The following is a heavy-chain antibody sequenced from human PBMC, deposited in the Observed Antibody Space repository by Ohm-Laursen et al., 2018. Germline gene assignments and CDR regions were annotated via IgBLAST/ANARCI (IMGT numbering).Heavy chain of an antibody. CDR2: ISSSGSTI. CDR3: ARDLYGSGADAFDI. Sequence: SLRLSCAASGFTFSSYEMNWVRQAPGKGLEWVSYISSSGSTIYYADSVKGRFTISRDNAKNSLYLQMNSLRAEDTAVYYCARDLYGSGADAFDIWGQGTMVTVSS. CDR1: GFTFSSYE. V-gene: IGHV3-48*03. J-gene: IGHJ3*02. D-gene: IGHD3-10*01.